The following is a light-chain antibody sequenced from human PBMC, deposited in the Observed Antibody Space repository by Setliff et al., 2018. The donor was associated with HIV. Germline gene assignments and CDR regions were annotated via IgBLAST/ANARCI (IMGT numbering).Light chain of an antibody. V-gene: IGLV2-18*02. CDR2: EVN. CDR1: SSDVGSYNR. CDR3: SSYTSISTYV. J-gene: IGLJ1*01. Sequence: ALTQPPSVSGSPGQSVTTSCTGTSSDVGSYNRVSWYQQPPGTAPKLMIYEVNNRPSGVPDRFSGSKSGNTASLTISGLQAEDEADYYCSSYTSISTYVFGTGTKVTVL.